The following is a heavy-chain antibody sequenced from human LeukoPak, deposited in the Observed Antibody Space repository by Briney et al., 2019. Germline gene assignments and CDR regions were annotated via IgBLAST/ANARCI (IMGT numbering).Heavy chain of an antibody. Sequence: PGGSLRLSCAASGFTFSSYSMNLVRQAPGKGLEWVSSISSSSSYIYYADSVKGRFTISRDNAKNSLYLQMNSLRAEDTAVYYCARDSAYDSSGFDYWGQGTLVTVSS. CDR1: GFTFSSYS. D-gene: IGHD3-22*01. CDR3: ARDSAYDSSGFDY. CDR2: ISSSSSYI. J-gene: IGHJ4*02. V-gene: IGHV3-21*01.